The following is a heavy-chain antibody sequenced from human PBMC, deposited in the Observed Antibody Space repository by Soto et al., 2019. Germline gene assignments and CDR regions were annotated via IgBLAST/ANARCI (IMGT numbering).Heavy chain of an antibody. CDR1: RFTFTSYA. D-gene: IGHD2-21*01. CDR3: AKDVEGWGLFRGAFGY. V-gene: IGHV3-23*01. CDR2: ISASGGAT. Sequence: GGSLRLSCVASRFTFTSYAMSWVRQAPGKGLEWVAAISASGGATIYADSVKGRLTISRDNSKNTLYLQMNSLRAEDTAVYYWAKDVEGWGLFRGAFGYWGQGTQVTVSS. J-gene: IGHJ4*02.